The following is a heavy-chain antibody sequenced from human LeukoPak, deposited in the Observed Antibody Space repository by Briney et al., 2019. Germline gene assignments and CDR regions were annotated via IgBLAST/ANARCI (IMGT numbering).Heavy chain of an antibody. J-gene: IGHJ4*02. CDR2: ISYDGSNK. CDR3: ARDSAYDFWSGSPDY. V-gene: IGHV3-30*04. CDR1: GFAFSSYA. D-gene: IGHD3-3*01. Sequence: GGSLRLSCAASGFAFSSYAMHWVRQSPGKGLEWVAVISYDGSNKYYADSVKGRFTISRDNSKNTLYLQMNSLRAEDTAVSYCARDSAYDFWSGSPDYWGQGTLVTVSS.